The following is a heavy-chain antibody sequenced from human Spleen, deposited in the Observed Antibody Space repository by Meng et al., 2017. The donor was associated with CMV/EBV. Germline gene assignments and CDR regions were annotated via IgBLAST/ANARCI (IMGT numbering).Heavy chain of an antibody. J-gene: IGHJ5*02. Sequence: VGRLGCGGGLVQAGGAPRLSCAASGFTFSSYPMSWVRQAPGKGLEWVSAISGSGGSTYYADSVKGRFTISRDNSKNTLYLQMNSLRAEDTAVYYCAKLVTRAFDPWGQGTLVTVSS. CDR1: GFTFSSYP. CDR2: ISGSGGST. CDR3: AKLVTRAFDP. V-gene: IGHV3-23*01.